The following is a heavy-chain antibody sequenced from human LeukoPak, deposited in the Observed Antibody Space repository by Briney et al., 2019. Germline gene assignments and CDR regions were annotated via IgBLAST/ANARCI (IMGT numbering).Heavy chain of an antibody. CDR3: ARDFYGDFDF. J-gene: IGHJ4*02. Sequence: QPGGSLRLSCAASGFTFSSYSMSWVRQAPGKGLEWVANIKQDGSEKYYVDSVKGRFTVSRDNAKNSLYLQMNSLRAEDTAVYSCARDFYGDFDFWGQGTLATVSS. CDR2: IKQDGSEK. CDR1: GFTFSSYS. V-gene: IGHV3-7*04. D-gene: IGHD4-17*01.